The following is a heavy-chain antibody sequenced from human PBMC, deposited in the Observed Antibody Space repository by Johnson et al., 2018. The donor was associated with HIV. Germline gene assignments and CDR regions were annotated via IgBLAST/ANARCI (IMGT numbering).Heavy chain of an antibody. Sequence: VQLVESGGGVVQPGRSLRLSCAASGFIFSSYAMHWVRQAPGKGLEWVSVIYSGGSTYYADSVKGRFTISRDNSKNTLYLQMNSLRAEDTAVYYCARSSTVLTPHDIWGQGTMVTVSS. J-gene: IGHJ3*02. CDR1: GFIFSSYA. V-gene: IGHV3-66*01. D-gene: IGHD4-23*01. CDR2: IYSGGST. CDR3: ARSSTVLTPHDI.